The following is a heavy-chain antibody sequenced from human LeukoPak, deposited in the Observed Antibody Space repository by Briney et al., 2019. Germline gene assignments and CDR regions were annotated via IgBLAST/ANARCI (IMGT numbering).Heavy chain of an antibody. D-gene: IGHD3-16*01. CDR3: AREWGAGGFDY. Sequence: ASETLSLTCSVSGGSISSSSYYWGWIRQPPGEGLEWIGSLYYSGSTYYNASLKSRVTMSVDTSKNQFSLKLSSVTAADTAVYYCAREWGAGGFDYWGQGTLVTVSS. V-gene: IGHV4-39*07. J-gene: IGHJ4*02. CDR2: LYYSGST. CDR1: GGSISSSSYY.